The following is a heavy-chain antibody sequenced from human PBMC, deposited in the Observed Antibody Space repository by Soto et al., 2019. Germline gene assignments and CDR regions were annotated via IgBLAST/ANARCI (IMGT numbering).Heavy chain of an antibody. D-gene: IGHD2-15*01. V-gene: IGHV3-30*18. CDR2: ISYDGSNK. J-gene: IGHJ4*02. CDR1: GFTFSSYG. CDR3: AKDFASGGSCYDY. Sequence: QVQLVESGGGVVQPGRSLRLSCAASGFTFSSYGMHWVRQAPGKGLEWVAVISYDGSNKYYADSVKGRFTISRDNSKNTLYLQMNGLRVEDTAVYYCAKDFASGGSCYDYWGQGTLGTVSS.